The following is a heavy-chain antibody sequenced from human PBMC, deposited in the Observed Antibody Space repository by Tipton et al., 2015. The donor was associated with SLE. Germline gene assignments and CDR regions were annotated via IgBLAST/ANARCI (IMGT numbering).Heavy chain of an antibody. CDR3: ARGTCSGGSCYENY. CDR1: GDSISNYY. CDR2: INHSGST. J-gene: IGHJ4*02. D-gene: IGHD2-15*01. V-gene: IGHV4-34*01. Sequence: GLVKPSETLSLTCTVSGDSISNYYWSWIRQPPGKGLEWIGEINHSGSTNYNPSLKSRVTISVDTSKNQFSLKVSSVTAADTAVYYCARGTCSGGSCYENYWGQGTLVTVSS.